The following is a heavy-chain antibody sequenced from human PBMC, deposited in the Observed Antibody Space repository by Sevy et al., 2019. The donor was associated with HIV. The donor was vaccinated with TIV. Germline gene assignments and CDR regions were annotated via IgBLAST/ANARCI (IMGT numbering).Heavy chain of an antibody. CDR2: FDPEDGET. Sequence: ASVKVSCKVSGYTLTELSMHWVRQAPGKGLEWMGGFDPEDGETIYAQKFQGRVTMTEDTSTDTAYMELSSLRSEDTAVYYCATVSAAAVTIEEHFDPWGQGTLVTVSS. V-gene: IGHV1-24*01. CDR1: GYTLTELS. D-gene: IGHD6-13*01. J-gene: IGHJ5*02. CDR3: ATVSAAAVTIEEHFDP.